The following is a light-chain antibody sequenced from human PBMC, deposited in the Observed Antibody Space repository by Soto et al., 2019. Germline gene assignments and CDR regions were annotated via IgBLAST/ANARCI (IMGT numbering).Light chain of an antibody. CDR2: DDS. CDR3: QVWDSSSDHPGVV. V-gene: IGLV3-21*02. Sequence: YELTQPPSVSVAPGQTARITCGGNNIGSKSVHWYQQKPGQAPVLVVYDDSDRHSWIPERFSGCNSGNTATLTISRVEAGDEADYYCQVWDSSSDHPGVVFGGGTKLTVL. CDR1: NIGSKS. J-gene: IGLJ2*01.